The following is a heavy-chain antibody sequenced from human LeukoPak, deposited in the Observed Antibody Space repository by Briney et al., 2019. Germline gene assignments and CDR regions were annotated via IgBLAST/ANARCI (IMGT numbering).Heavy chain of an antibody. V-gene: IGHV4-30-2*01. CDR1: GGSISSGGYS. CDR2: IYHSGST. J-gene: IGHJ4*02. D-gene: IGHD3-10*01. CDR3: ARGGAYGSGSTTYFDY. Sequence: SETLSLTCAVSGGSISSGGYSWSWIRQPPGKGLECIGDIYHSGSTYYNPSRKRRVTISVDRSKNQLSRKLSSVPAADTAVYHCARGGAYGSGSTTYFDYWGQGTLVTVSS.